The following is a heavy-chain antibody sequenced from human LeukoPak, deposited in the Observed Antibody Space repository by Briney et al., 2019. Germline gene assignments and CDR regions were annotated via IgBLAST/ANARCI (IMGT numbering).Heavy chain of an antibody. V-gene: IGHV3-66*01. Sequence: GGSLRLSCAASGFTDSSNHMSWVRQAPGKGLEWVSVMYSGGNRHYLDSVKGRFTFSRDTPKNMWYLQMNSLRGEERAVYYCARDIGVFDIWGQGTKVTVSS. CDR1: GFTDSSNH. CDR3: ARDIGVFDI. D-gene: IGHD2-8*01. J-gene: IGHJ3*02. CDR2: MYSGGNR.